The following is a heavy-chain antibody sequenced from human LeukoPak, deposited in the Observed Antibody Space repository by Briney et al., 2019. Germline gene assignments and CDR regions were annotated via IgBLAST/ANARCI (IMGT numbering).Heavy chain of an antibody. J-gene: IGHJ6*02. V-gene: IGHV1-18*01. Sequence: ASVKVSCKTSGYTFISYGISWVRQAPGQGLEWMGWISAYNGNTNYAQNFQGRLTMTTDTSTSTAYMELRSLISDDTAVYYCARDGNYGVVVPAATDYGMDVWGQGTTVTVSS. CDR2: ISAYNGNT. CDR3: ARDGNYGVVVPAATDYGMDV. CDR1: GYTFISYG. D-gene: IGHD2-2*01.